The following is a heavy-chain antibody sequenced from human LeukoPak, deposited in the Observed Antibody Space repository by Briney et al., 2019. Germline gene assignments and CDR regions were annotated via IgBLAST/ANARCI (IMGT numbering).Heavy chain of an antibody. J-gene: IGHJ4*02. CDR2: INPNSSGT. CDR3: ARSREIVVVTAIFDY. Sequence: GASVKVSCKASGYTFTGYYMHWVRQAPGQGLEWMGRINPNSSGTNYAQKFQGRVTMTRDTSISTAYMELSRLRSDDTAVYYCARSREIVVVTAIFDYWGQGTLVTVSS. CDR1: GYTFTGYY. D-gene: IGHD2-21*02. V-gene: IGHV1-2*06.